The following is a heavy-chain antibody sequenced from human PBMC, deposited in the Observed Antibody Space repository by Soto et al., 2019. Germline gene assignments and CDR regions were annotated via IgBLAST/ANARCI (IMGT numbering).Heavy chain of an antibody. CDR2: IANSGST. D-gene: IGHD3-10*01. Sequence: PSETLSLTCTVAGDSISNYHWTWIRRPPGKGLEWIGFIANSGSTNYNPSLKSRVTISVDTSKNQFSLKLSSVTAADTAVYYCARGSSITMVRGVQTYYFDYWGQGILVTVSS. CDR1: GDSISNYH. J-gene: IGHJ4*02. CDR3: ARGSSITMVRGVQTYYFDY. V-gene: IGHV4-59*12.